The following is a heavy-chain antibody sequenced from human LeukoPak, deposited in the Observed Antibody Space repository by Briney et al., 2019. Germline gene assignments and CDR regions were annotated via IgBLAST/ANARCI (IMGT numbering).Heavy chain of an antibody. V-gene: IGHV4-31*03. CDR2: IYYSGST. CDR1: GGSISSGGYY. D-gene: IGHD1-7*01. Sequence: SETLSLTCTVSGGSISSGGYYWSWIRQHPGKGLEWIGYIYYSGSTYYNPSLKSRVTISVDTSKNQFSLKLSSVTAADTAVYYCARGVWNYLFEYWGQGTLVTVSS. J-gene: IGHJ4*02. CDR3: ARGVWNYLFEY.